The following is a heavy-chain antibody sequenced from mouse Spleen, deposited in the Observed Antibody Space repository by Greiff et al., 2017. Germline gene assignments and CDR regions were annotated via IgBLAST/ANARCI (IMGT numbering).Heavy chain of an antibody. Sequence: QVQLQQSGPELVKPGASVKISCKASGYAFSSSWMNWVKQRPGKGLEWIGRIYPGDGDTNYNGKFKGKATLTADKSSSTAYMQLSSLTSEDSAVYFCAREGAIYDGYHSFAYWGQGTLVTVSA. V-gene: IGHV1-82*01. CDR3: AREGAIYDGYHSFAY. CDR2: IYPGDGDT. D-gene: IGHD2-3*01. J-gene: IGHJ3*01. CDR1: GYAFSSSW.